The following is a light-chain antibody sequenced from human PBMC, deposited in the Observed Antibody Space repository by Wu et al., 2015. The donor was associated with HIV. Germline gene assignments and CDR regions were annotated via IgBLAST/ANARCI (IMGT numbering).Light chain of an antibody. Sequence: DIQMTQSPSSLSASVGDRGTITCRASQIIAGYLNWYQQRPGQAPKLLISTASSLHSGVPSRFSGSGSGTDFTLTITSVQREDFATYFCQQSHTSPWTFGQGTKVEMK. V-gene: IGKV1-39*01. CDR1: QIIAGY. J-gene: IGKJ1*01. CDR2: TAS. CDR3: QQSHTSPWT.